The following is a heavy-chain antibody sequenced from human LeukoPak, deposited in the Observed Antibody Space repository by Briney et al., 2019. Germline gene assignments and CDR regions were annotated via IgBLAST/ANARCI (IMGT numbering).Heavy chain of an antibody. J-gene: IGHJ4*02. Sequence: GGSLRLSCAASGFTSSSYSMNWVRQAPGKGLEWVSYISSSSSTIYYADSVKGRFTISRDNAKNSLYLQMNSLRAEDTAEYYCARSYCSGGSCYLDYWGQGTLVTVSS. D-gene: IGHD2-15*01. CDR2: ISSSSSTI. CDR3: ARSYCSGGSCYLDY. V-gene: IGHV3-48*01. CDR1: GFTSSSYS.